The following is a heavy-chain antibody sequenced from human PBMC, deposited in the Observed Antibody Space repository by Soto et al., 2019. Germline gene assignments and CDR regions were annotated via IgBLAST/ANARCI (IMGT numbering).Heavy chain of an antibody. Sequence: VSLKVYCKAAGYAHTTVFVHWVRQENGQGLEWMGVINPGYPAGRSTTYAQKFQGRVTMTTDTSTSTVYMELSRLRSDDTAVYYCAREAIVAGATTGMDVWGQGTTVTVFS. V-gene: IGHV1-46*01. CDR2: INPGYPAGRST. CDR3: AREAIVAGATTGMDV. CDR1: GYAHTTVF. J-gene: IGHJ6*02. D-gene: IGHD1-26*01.